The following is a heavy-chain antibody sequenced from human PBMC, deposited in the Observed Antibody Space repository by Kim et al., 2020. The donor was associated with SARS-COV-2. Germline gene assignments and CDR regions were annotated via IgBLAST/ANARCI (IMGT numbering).Heavy chain of an antibody. J-gene: IGHJ4*02. Sequence: GGSLRLSCAASGFSFSSYSMNWVRQAPGKGLEWISHIGASSSTKHYADSVKGRFTVSRDNAKNSLYLQMNSLRAEDTAVYYCAREEDIVVEPAALPYFDSWGQGTLVTVSS. V-gene: IGHV3-48*04. CDR2: IGASSSTK. CDR1: GFSFSSYS. D-gene: IGHD2-2*01. CDR3: AREEDIVVEPAALPYFDS.